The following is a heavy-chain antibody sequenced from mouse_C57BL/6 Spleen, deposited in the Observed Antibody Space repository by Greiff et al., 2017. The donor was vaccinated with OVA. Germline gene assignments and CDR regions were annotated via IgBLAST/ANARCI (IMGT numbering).Heavy chain of an antibody. CDR3: AKNYDGPSWYFDV. V-gene: IGHV2-5*01. D-gene: IGHD1-2*01. CDR1: GFSLTSYG. Sequence: VQLQQSGPGLVQPSRSLSITCTVSGFSLTSYGVHWVRQSPGKGLEWLGVIWRGGSTDYNAAFMSRLSITKDNSKSQVFFKMNSLQADDTAIYYCAKNYDGPSWYFDVWGTGTTVTVSS. J-gene: IGHJ1*03. CDR2: IWRGGST.